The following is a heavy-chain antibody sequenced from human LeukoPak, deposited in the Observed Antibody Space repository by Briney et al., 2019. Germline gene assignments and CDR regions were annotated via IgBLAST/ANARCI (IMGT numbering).Heavy chain of an antibody. D-gene: IGHD6-19*01. CDR3: AKFGVAAGTDYWYFDL. Sequence: GGSLRLSCVASGFTFSSYGMYWVRQAPGKGLERVAVVPYDGRHRYYADSVKGRFTFSRDNSKHTLYLQMDSLRAEDTAVYYCAKFGVAAGTDYWYFDLWGRGTLVTVSS. V-gene: IGHV3-30*18. J-gene: IGHJ2*01. CDR1: GFTFSSYG. CDR2: VPYDGRHR.